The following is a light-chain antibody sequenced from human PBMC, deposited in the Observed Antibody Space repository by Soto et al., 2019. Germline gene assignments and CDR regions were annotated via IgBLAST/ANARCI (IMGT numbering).Light chain of an antibody. CDR3: QQSYSSPPWT. J-gene: IGKJ1*01. CDR2: TTT. CDR1: QSIRSY. V-gene: IGKV1-39*01. Sequence: DIQMTQSPSSLSASVGDRVTITCRASQSIRSYLNLYPQKPGKAPQLLIYTTTSLHSDVPSRFSGSASDTDFTLTITSLQPEDFATYYWQQSYSSPPWTFGQGTKVQMK.